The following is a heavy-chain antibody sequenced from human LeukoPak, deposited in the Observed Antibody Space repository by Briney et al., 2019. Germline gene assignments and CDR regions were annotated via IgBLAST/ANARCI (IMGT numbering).Heavy chain of an antibody. D-gene: IGHD4-17*01. J-gene: IGHJ4*02. CDR1: GYTFTGYY. V-gene: IGHV1-2*06. CDR2: INPNSGGT. CDR3: ARDTVLYGDYYYFDY. Sequence: ASVKVSCKASGYTFTGYYMHWVRQAPGQGLEWMGRINPNSGGTNYAQKFQGRVTMTRDTSISTAYMELSRLRSDDTAVYYCARDTVLYGDYYYFDYWGQGTLVTVSS.